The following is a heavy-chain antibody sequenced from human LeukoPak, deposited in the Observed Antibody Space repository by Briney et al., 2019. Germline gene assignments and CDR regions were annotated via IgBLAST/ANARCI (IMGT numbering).Heavy chain of an antibody. CDR1: XYTFTXYY. V-gene: IGHV1-46*01. Sequence: VSCKAXXYTFTXYYMHWVRQAPGQGLEWMGIINPSGGSTSYAQKFQGRVTMTRDTSTSTVYMELSSLRSEDTAVYYCARDTLYDFWSGPTGGMDVWGQGTTVTVSS. J-gene: IGHJ6*02. D-gene: IGHD3-3*01. CDR3: ARDTLYDFWSGPTGGMDV. CDR2: INPSGGST.